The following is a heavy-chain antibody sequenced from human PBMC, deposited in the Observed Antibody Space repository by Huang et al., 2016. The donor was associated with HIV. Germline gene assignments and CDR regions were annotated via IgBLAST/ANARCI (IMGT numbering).Heavy chain of an antibody. D-gene: IGHD5-12*01. CDR3: ARDYEDGYNTFDY. Sequence: QVQLVQSGAEVKKPGASVKVSCKASGYTFIGNYIHWVRQAPGQGLEWMGWINPNIGCTNYAQKLQGRVTRTRDTSISTAYMELNRLRSDDTAVYYCARDYEDGYNTFDYWGQGTLVTVSS. CDR2: INPNIGCT. V-gene: IGHV1-2*02. CDR1: GYTFIGNY. J-gene: IGHJ4*02.